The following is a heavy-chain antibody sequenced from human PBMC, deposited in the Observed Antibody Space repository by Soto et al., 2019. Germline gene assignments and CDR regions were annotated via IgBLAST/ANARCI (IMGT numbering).Heavy chain of an antibody. Sequence: QVQLVESGGGLVKPGGSLRLSCAASGFTFSDYYMSWIRQAPGKGLEWVSYISNSGTYTNYADSVKGRFTISRDNAKNSLYLQMNSLRAEDTAVYYCARGVYYYDSSGYLGYWGQETLVTVSS. V-gene: IGHV3-11*05. CDR2: ISNSGTYT. CDR3: ARGVYYYDSSGYLGY. D-gene: IGHD3-22*01. CDR1: GFTFSDYY. J-gene: IGHJ4*02.